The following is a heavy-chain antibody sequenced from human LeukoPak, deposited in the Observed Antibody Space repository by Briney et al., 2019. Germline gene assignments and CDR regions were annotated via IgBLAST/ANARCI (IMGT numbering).Heavy chain of an antibody. J-gene: IGHJ4*02. V-gene: IGHV3-23*01. CDR1: GFTFNTYA. D-gene: IGHD1-26*01. Sequence: GGSLRLSCAASGFTFNTYAMSWVRQSPGKGLEWVSAISGSGTTTYYADSVKGRFTISRDSSKNTLYLQMNSLRAEDTAVYYCTKEGNYYGTDYWGQGTLVTVSS. CDR2: ISGSGTTT. CDR3: TKEGNYYGTDY.